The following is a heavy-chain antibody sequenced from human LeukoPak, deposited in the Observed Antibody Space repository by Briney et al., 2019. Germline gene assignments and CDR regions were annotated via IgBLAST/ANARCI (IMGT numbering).Heavy chain of an antibody. J-gene: IGHJ1*01. Sequence: SETLSLTCSVSGDSVSRSDSYWDWIRQPPGKGLEWIGTIYYSGRTYYSPSLKSRVTMSVDPSNNQFSLNLRSVSAADTAVYYCARRRYYDGSGYLEWGQGTLLSVSS. CDR3: ARRRYYDGSGYLE. V-gene: IGHV4-39*01. CDR2: IYYSGRT. CDR1: GDSVSRSDSY. D-gene: IGHD3-22*01.